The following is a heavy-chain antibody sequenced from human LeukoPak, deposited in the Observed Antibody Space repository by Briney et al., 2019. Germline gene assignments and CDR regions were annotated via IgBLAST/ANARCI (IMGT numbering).Heavy chain of an antibody. J-gene: IGHJ4*02. CDR3: AKAALRYQLLSSLDY. V-gene: IGHV3-23*01. Sequence: PGGSLRLSCAASGFTFSSYAKNWARQAPGKGLEWVSAISGSGAITYYEDSVKGRFTISRDNSKNTLYLQMNSLRAEDTAIYYCAKAALRYQLLSSLDYWGQGTLVTVSS. CDR1: GFTFSSYA. CDR2: ISGSGAIT. D-gene: IGHD2-2*01.